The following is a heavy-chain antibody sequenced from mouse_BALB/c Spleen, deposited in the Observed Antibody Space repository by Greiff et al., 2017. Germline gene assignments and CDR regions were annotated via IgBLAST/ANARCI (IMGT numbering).Heavy chain of an antibody. CDR1: GYSFTSYW. V-gene: IGHV1-5*01. Sequence: VQLKESGTVLARPGASVKMSCKASGYSFTSYWMHWVKQRPGQGLEWIGAIYPGNSDTSYNQKFKGKAKLTAVTSASTAYMELSSLTNEDSAVYYCTRKGDDYDDDYYAMDYWGQGTSVTVSS. CDR3: TRKGDDYDDDYYAMDY. D-gene: IGHD2-4*01. CDR2: IYPGNSDT. J-gene: IGHJ4*01.